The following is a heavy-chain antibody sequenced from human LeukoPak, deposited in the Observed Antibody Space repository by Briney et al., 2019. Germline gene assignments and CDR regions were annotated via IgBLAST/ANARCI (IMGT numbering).Heavy chain of an antibody. CDR1: GFTFNSYW. V-gene: IGHV3-7*03. CDR2: IKQDGSEQ. Sequence: GGSLRLSCAASGFTFNSYWMSWLRQAPGKGLEWVANIKQDGSEQYYVDSVKGRFTISRDNAKNSLYVQMNSLRVEDTAVYYCARERPYYFDYWGQGILVTVSS. D-gene: IGHD1-1*01. CDR3: ARERPYYFDY. J-gene: IGHJ4*02.